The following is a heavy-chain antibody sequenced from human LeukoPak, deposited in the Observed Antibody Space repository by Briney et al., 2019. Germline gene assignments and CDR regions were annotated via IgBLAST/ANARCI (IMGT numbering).Heavy chain of an antibody. CDR2: IIPIFGTA. Sequence: SVKVSCXASGGTFSSYAISWVRQAPGQGLEWMGGIIPIFGTANYAQKFQGRVTITTDESTSTAYMELSSLRSEDTAVYYCASLTQEYSSSAYYYMDVWGKGTTVTVSS. CDR1: GGTFSSYA. CDR3: ASLTQEYSSSAYYYMDV. J-gene: IGHJ6*03. D-gene: IGHD6-13*01. V-gene: IGHV1-69*05.